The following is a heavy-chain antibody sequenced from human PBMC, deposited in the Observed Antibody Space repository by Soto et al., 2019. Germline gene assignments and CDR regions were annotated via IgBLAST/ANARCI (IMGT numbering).Heavy chain of an antibody. D-gene: IGHD3-22*01. J-gene: IGHJ4*02. CDR2: IYHSGST. CDR3: ARLPPVGYDSSGYSYDY. CDR1: GGSISSSDW. V-gene: IGHV4-4*02. Sequence: QVQLQESGPGLVKPSGTLSLTCAVSGGSISSSDWWSWVRQPPGKGPEWIGDIYHSGSTNYNPSLTXRXTXSXXKSTNQFSLKLSSVTAADTAVYYCARLPPVGYDSSGYSYDYWGLGTLVTVSS.